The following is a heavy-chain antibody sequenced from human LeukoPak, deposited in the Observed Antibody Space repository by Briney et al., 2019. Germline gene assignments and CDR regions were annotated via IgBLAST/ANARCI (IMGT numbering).Heavy chain of an antibody. CDR1: GFTFSSYS. J-gene: IGHJ4*02. V-gene: IGHV3-23*01. Sequence: GGSLRLSCAASGFTFSSYSMNWVRQAPGKGLEWVSGISGSGGSTYYADSVKGRFTISRDNSKNTLYLQMNNLRAEDTAVYYCAKDHSSSWFHGDADYWGQGTLVTVSS. D-gene: IGHD6-13*01. CDR3: AKDHSSSWFHGDADY. CDR2: ISGSGGST.